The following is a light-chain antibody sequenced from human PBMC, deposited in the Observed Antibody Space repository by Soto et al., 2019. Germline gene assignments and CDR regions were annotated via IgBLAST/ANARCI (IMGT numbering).Light chain of an antibody. V-gene: IGKV3-20*01. J-gene: IGKJ5*01. CDR1: QSVSSSY. CDR2: GAS. Sequence: EIVLTQSPGTLSLSPGERATLSCRASQSVSSSYLAWYQQKPSQAPRLLIYGASSRATGIPDRFSGSGSGTDFTLTISRLEPEDFAVYYCQQYGSSLGITFGQGTRL. CDR3: QQYGSSLGIT.